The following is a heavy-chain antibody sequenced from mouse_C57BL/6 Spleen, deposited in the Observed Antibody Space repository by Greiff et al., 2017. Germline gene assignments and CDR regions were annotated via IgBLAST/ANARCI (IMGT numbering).Heavy chain of an antibody. V-gene: IGHV2-5*01. CDR2: IWRGGST. J-gene: IGHJ1*03. CDR3: AKDYDLGDFDV. CDR1: GFSLTSYG. Sequence: QVQLQQSGPGLVQPSQSLSITCTVSGFSLTSYGVHWVRQSPGKGLEWLGVIWRGGSTDYNAAFMSRLSITNDNSKSQVFFKMNSLQAADTAIYSCAKDYDLGDFDVWGTGTTVTVSS. D-gene: IGHD2-4*01.